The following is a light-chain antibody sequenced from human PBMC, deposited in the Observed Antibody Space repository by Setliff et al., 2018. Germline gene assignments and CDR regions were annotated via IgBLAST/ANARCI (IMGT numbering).Light chain of an antibody. CDR1: SSDVGYYNY. V-gene: IGLV2-14*01. J-gene: IGLJ1*01. CDR3: SSHSSTGTYV. Sequence: QSALTQPASVSGSPGQSITISCTGTSSDVGYYNYVSWYQQHPGEAPQLKIYEVSNRPSGVSDRFTGSKSGNTASLTISGLQARDEADYYCSSHSSTGTYVFGTGTKVTVL. CDR2: EVS.